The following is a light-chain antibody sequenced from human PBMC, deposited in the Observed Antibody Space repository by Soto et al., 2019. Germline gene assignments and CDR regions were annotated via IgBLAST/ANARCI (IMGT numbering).Light chain of an antibody. CDR3: QQSYSTPYT. Sequence: DIQMTQSPSSLSASVGDRVTINCRASQTISSYLHWYQQKSGEAPNLLIYAASTLQTGVPSRFSGSGSGTDFTLTISSLQPDDFATYYCQQSYSTPYTFGQGTKVDIK. J-gene: IGKJ2*01. V-gene: IGKV1-39*01. CDR1: QTISSY. CDR2: AAS.